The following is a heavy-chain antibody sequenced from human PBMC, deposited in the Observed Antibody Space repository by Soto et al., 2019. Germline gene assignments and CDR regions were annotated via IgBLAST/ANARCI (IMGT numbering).Heavy chain of an antibody. J-gene: IGHJ4*02. CDR2: ISYDGSNK. V-gene: IGHV3-30-3*01. D-gene: IGHD6-13*01. Sequence: VQLVESGGGLVQPGGSLRLSCAASGFTFSSYAMHWVRQAPGKGLEWVAVISYDGSNKYYADSVKGRFTISRDNSKNTLYLQMNSLRAEDTAVYYCARVERIAAAFFFDYWGQGTLVTVSS. CDR3: ARVERIAAAFFFDY. CDR1: GFTFSSYA.